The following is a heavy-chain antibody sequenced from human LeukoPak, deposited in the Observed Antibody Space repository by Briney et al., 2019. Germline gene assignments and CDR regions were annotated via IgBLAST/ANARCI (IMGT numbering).Heavy chain of an antibody. V-gene: IGHV3-33*07. D-gene: IGHD3-9*01. CDR3: ARGNEILTGYSALDP. Sequence: PGRSLRLSCAASGFTFSMYGMYWVRQAPGKGLEWVAVIWFDGSNKNYADSVKGRFTISRDNSKDTLYLQMNSLRAEDTAVYYCARGNEILTGYSALDPWGQGTLVTVSS. CDR2: IWFDGSNK. J-gene: IGHJ5*02. CDR1: GFTFSMYG.